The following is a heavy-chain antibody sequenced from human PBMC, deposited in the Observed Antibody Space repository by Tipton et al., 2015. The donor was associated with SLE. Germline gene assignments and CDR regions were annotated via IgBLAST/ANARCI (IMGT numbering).Heavy chain of an antibody. CDR2: ISYDGSNK. Sequence: SLRLSCAASGFTFSSYAMHWVRQAPGKGLEWVAVISYDGSNKYYADSVKGRFTISRDNSKNTLYLQMNSLRAEDTAVYYCARGMPEVRGMDYYNMDVWGKGTTVTVSS. CDR3: ARGMPEVRGMDYYNMDV. D-gene: IGHD3-10*01. CDR1: GFTFSSYA. J-gene: IGHJ6*03. V-gene: IGHV3-30-3*01.